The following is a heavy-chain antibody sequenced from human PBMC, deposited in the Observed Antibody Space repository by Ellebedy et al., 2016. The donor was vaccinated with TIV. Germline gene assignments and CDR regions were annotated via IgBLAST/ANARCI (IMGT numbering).Heavy chain of an antibody. D-gene: IGHD4-17*01. CDR2: IYYSGST. Sequence: MPSETLSLTCTVSGDSINSYYWSWIRQPPGKGLEWIGYIYYSGSTKYNPSLKSRVTISVDTSKNQFSLKLRSVTAADTAVYYCARAISPTTPGNWFDPWGQGTLVTVSS. J-gene: IGHJ5*02. CDR3: ARAISPTTPGNWFDP. V-gene: IGHV4-59*08. CDR1: GDSINSYY.